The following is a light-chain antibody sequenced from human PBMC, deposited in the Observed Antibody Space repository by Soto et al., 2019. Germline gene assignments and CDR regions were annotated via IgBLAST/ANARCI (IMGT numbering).Light chain of an antibody. J-gene: IGKJ1*01. CDR2: GAS. CDR1: QGVSRK. V-gene: IGKV3-15*01. CDR3: QQRSNWRRT. Sequence: EIVMTQSPATLSVAPGERVTLSCRASQGVSRKLAWYQHKSGQAPRLLISGASTGATGIAARFSGSGSGTEFTLTISSLQSEDFAVYYCQQRSNWRRTFGQGTKVDNK.